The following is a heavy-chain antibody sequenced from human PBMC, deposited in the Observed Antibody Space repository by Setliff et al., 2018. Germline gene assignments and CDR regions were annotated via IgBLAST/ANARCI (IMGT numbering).Heavy chain of an antibody. J-gene: IGHJ6*02. CDR2: ISGSGITI. CDR3: ARDGVYYGMDV. Sequence: SCAASGFSFIDTYMSWVRQAPGKGLEWVSKISGSGITIYYADSVRGRFTISRDNSKNSLYLQINSLRAEDTAVYYCARDGVYYGMDVWGQGTTVTVSS. CDR1: GFSFIDTY. V-gene: IGHV3-11*04.